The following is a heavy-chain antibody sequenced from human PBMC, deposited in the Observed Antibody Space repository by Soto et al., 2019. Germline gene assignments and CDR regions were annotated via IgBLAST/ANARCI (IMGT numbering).Heavy chain of an antibody. V-gene: IGHV4-59*01. Sequence: KTSETLSLTCTVSGGSISSYYLSWIRQPPGKGLEWIGYIYYSGSTNYNPSLKSRVTISVDTSKNQFSLKLSSVTAADTAVYYCARALGPQWELLPNWFDPWGQGTLVTVSS. CDR1: GGSISSYY. D-gene: IGHD1-26*01. J-gene: IGHJ5*02. CDR3: ARALGPQWELLPNWFDP. CDR2: IYYSGST.